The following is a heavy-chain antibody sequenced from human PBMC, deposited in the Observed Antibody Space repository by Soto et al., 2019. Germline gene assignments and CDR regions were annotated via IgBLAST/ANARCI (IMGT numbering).Heavy chain of an antibody. CDR2: IHSDGSST. J-gene: IGHJ3*01. D-gene: IGHD1-1*01. CDR3: ARGERGAFDL. CDR1: GFTFSYYW. V-gene: IGHV3-74*01. Sequence: EVQLVESGGGLVRPGGSLRLSCAASGFTFSYYWMHWVRQAPGKGLVWVSRIHSDGSSTTYADFVKGRFIISRDNARNTLDLVMNSVSVEDTAVYYCARGERGAFDLWGQGTVVTVAS.